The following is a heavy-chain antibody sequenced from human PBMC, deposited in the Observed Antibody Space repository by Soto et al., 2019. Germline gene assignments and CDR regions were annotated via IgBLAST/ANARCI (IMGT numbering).Heavy chain of an antibody. Sequence: QVQLVESGGGVVQPGRSPRLSCAASGFTFSNFGMHWVRQDPGKGLAWVAAISSDGGDKYYSHSVKDRFTISRDNSKNTLLLQMISVGVEDTAVYYCVRGTDVARQELDHWGQGILVTVSS. CDR1: GFTFSNFG. D-gene: IGHD2-15*01. CDR2: ISSDGGDK. J-gene: IGHJ4*02. CDR3: VRGTDVARQELDH. V-gene: IGHV3-30*03.